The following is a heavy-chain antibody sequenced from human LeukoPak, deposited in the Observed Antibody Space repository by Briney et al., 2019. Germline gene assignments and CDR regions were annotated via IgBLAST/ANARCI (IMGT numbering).Heavy chain of an antibody. V-gene: IGHV3-7*01. CDR2: IRRDGSEK. J-gene: IGHJ4*02. D-gene: IGHD3-22*01. CDR1: GFTFSSYW. Sequence: GGSLRLSCTASGFTFSSYWMCWVRQAPGKGLEGVANIRRDGSEKYYVHSVKGRFTISRDNAKNSLYLQMNSLGAEDTAVYYCATGDNSGSDYWGQGTLVTVCS. CDR3: ATGDNSGSDY.